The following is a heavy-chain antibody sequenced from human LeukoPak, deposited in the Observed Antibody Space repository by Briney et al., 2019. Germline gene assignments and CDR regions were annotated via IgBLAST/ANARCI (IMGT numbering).Heavy chain of an antibody. CDR1: GDSFSSNSAA. V-gene: IGHV6-1*01. J-gene: IGHJ5*02. CDR2: TYYRSKWYN. CDR3: ASGGLWLVRDWFDP. Sequence: SQTLSLTCAISGDSFSSNSAAWNWVRQSPSRGLEWLGRTYYRSKWYNDYAVSVKSRITINPDTSKNQFSLQLNSVTPEDTAVYYCASGGLWLVRDWFDPWGQGTLVTVSS. D-gene: IGHD6-19*01.